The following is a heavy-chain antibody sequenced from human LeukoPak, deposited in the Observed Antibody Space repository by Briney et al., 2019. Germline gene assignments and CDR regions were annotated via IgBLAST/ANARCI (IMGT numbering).Heavy chain of an antibody. Sequence: ASVKVSCKASGGTFSSYAISWVRQAPGQGLEWMGWISAYNGNTNYAQKLQGRVTMTTDTSTSTAYMELRSLRSDDTAVYYCARGGHDSSGYYDVMDDYWGQGTLVTVSS. V-gene: IGHV1-18*01. CDR1: GGTFSSYA. D-gene: IGHD3-22*01. CDR3: ARGGHDSSGYYDVMDDY. J-gene: IGHJ4*02. CDR2: ISAYNGNT.